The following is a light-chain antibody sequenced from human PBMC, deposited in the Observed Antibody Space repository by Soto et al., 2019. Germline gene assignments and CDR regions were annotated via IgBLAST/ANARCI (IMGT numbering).Light chain of an antibody. CDR3: SSYAGSNNYV. J-gene: IGLJ1*01. Sequence: LTQPPSASGSPGQSVTISCTGTSSDVGGYNYVSWYQQHPGKAPKLMIYEVSKRPSGVPDRFSASKSGNTASLTVSGLQAEDEADYYCSSYAGSNNYVFGTGTKVTVL. CDR2: EVS. CDR1: SSDVGGYNY. V-gene: IGLV2-8*01.